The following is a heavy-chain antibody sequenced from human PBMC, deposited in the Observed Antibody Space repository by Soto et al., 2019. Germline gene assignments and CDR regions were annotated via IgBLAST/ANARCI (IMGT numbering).Heavy chain of an antibody. J-gene: IGHJ5*02. V-gene: IGHV3-21*01. D-gene: IGHD7-27*01. CDR1: GFTFSLYT. Sequence: EVQLVESGGGLVKPGGSLRLSCAASASGFTFSLYTMNWVRQAPGKGLEWVSSISSTSTYIYYADSVKGRFTISRDNAKNSLYLQMNSLRAEDTAVYYCASRPDSNVPGAAWGQGTLVTVSS. CDR2: ISSTSTYI. CDR3: ASRPDSNVPGAA.